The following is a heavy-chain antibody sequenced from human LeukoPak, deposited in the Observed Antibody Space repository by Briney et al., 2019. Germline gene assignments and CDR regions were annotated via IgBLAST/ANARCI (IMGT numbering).Heavy chain of an antibody. CDR2: IYHSGST. D-gene: IGHD3-10*01. Sequence: SETLSLTCTVSDYSISSGYYWGWIRQPPGKGLEWIGNIYHSGSTYYNPSLKSRVTISVDTSKNHFSLKLRSVTAADTAMYYCARDGYRLRGGLDYWGQGTLVTVSS. CDR1: DYSISSGYY. CDR3: ARDGYRLRGGLDY. V-gene: IGHV4-38-2*02. J-gene: IGHJ4*02.